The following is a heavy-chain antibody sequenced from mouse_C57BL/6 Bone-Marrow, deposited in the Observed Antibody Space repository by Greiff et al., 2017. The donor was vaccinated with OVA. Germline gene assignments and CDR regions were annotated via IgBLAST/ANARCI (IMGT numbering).Heavy chain of an antibody. CDR3: TRGRLGRRAMDY. Sequence: VMLVESGEGLVKPGGSLKLSCAASGFTFSSYAMSWVRQTPEKRLEWVAYISSCGDYIYYADTVKGRFTISRDNARNTLYLQMSSLKSEDTAMYYCTRGRLGRRAMDYWGQGTSVTVSS. D-gene: IGHD4-1*01. CDR1: GFTFSSYA. V-gene: IGHV5-9-1*02. CDR2: ISSCGDYI. J-gene: IGHJ4*01.